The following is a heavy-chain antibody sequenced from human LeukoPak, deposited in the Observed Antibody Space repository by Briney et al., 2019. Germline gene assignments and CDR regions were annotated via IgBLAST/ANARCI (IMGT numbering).Heavy chain of an antibody. CDR3: ARTTTIAVASGFDY. Sequence: SETLSLTCTVSGGSISSYYWSWIRQPPGKGLEWIGYIYYSGSTNYNPSLKSRVTISVDKSKNQFSLKLNSVTAADTAVYYCARTTTIAVASGFDYWGQGTLVTVSS. V-gene: IGHV4-59*12. D-gene: IGHD6-19*01. CDR1: GGSISSYY. CDR2: IYYSGST. J-gene: IGHJ4*02.